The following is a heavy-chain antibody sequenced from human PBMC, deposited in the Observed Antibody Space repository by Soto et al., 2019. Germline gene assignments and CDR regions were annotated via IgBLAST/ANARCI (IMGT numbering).Heavy chain of an antibody. Sequence: ASVKVSCKASGGTFSSYAISWVRQAPGQGLEWMGGIIPIFGTANYAQKFQGRVTITADESTSTAYMELSSLRSEDTAVYYCATILTGPYDQFYYYVMDVWGQGTTVTVSS. CDR3: ATILTGPYDQFYYYVMDV. J-gene: IGHJ6*02. D-gene: IGHD3-9*01. V-gene: IGHV1-69*13. CDR2: IIPIFGTA. CDR1: GGTFSSYA.